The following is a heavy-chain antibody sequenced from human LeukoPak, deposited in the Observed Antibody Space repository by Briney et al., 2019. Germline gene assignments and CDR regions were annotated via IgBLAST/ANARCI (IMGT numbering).Heavy chain of an antibody. J-gene: IGHJ4*02. CDR3: GRGKTGIFDY. V-gene: IGHV6-1*01. D-gene: IGHD7-27*01. Sequence: SQTLSLTCAISGDSFSSNSVAWHWLRQSPSRGLEWLGRTYYRSNWYNDYAVSVKSRITINPDTSKNQFSLQLNSVTPEDTAVYYCGRGKTGIFDYWGQGTLVTVSS. CDR1: GDSFSSNSVA. CDR2: TYYRSNWYN.